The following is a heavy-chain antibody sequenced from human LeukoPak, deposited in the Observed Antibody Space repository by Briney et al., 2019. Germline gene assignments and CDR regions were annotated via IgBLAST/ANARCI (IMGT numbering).Heavy chain of an antibody. CDR3: ARTAAEGRGYYY. Sequence: GGSLRLSCAASGFTVSSNYMSWVRQAPGKGLEWVSVIYGGGSTYYADSVKGRFTISRDNCKNTLYLQMNSLRAEDTAVYYCARTAAEGRGYYYWGQGTLVTVSS. CDR1: GFTVSSNY. CDR2: IYGGGST. D-gene: IGHD3-22*01. V-gene: IGHV3-66*01. J-gene: IGHJ4*02.